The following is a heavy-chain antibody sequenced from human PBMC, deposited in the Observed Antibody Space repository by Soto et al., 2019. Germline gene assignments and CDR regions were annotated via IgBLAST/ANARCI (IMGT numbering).Heavy chain of an antibody. V-gene: IGHV4-31*03. Sequence: QVQLQESDAGLVKASQTLSLTCTVSGGSVSSGAYYWTWIRQRPEKGLEWIGYIYYSGSTYYSPSLKSRLSISLDPSMNPFSLRLSSVTAADTAMYYCARARLRAVYAFDIWGQGTMVTVSS. J-gene: IGHJ3*02. D-gene: IGHD5-12*01. CDR1: GGSVSSGAYY. CDR2: IYYSGST. CDR3: ARARLRAVYAFDI.